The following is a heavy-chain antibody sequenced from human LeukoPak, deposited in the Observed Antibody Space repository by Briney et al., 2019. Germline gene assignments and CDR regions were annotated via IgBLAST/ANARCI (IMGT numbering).Heavy chain of an antibody. CDR3: AKVGGSGNYFSYFDH. CDR1: GFTFSTYG. Sequence: QSGGSLRLSCAASGFTFSTYGIHWVRQTPGKGLDWVAVISSDGSYKYYADAVKGRFTVSRDNSKNTLYLEMDRLTAEDTAVYYCAKVGGSGNYFSYFDHWGQGILVTVSS. D-gene: IGHD1-26*01. CDR2: ISSDGSYK. V-gene: IGHV3-30*02. J-gene: IGHJ4*02.